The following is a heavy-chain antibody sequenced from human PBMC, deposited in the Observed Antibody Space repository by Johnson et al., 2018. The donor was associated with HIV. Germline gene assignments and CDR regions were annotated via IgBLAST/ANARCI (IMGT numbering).Heavy chain of an antibody. CDR2: ISYDGCNK. D-gene: IGHD6-6*01. CDR1: GFTFSSYA. V-gene: IGHV3-30*04. CDR3: AKEARRPAFDI. J-gene: IGHJ3*02. Sequence: QVQLVESGGGVVQPGRSLRLSCAASGFTFSSYAMHWVRQAPGKGLEWVAVISYDGCNKYYADSVKGRFTISRDNAKNSVVLQRNNLRAEDTAVYYCAKEARRPAFDIWGQGTMVTVSS.